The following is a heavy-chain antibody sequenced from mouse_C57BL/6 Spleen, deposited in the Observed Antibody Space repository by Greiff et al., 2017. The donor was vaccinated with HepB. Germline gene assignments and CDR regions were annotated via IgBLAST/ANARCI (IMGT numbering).Heavy chain of an antibody. V-gene: IGHV1-85*01. Sequence: LVESGPELVKPGASVKLSCKASGYTFTSYDINWVKQRPGQGLEWIGWIYPRDGSTKYNEKFKGKATLTVDTSSSTAYMELHSLTSEDSAVYFCARWGDYDYDEAMDYWGQGTSVTVSS. D-gene: IGHD2-4*01. CDR1: GYTFTSYD. CDR2: IYPRDGST. CDR3: ARWGDYDYDEAMDY. J-gene: IGHJ4*01.